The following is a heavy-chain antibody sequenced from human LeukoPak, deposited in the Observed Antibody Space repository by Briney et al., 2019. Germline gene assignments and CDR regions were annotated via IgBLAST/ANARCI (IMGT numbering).Heavy chain of an antibody. CDR3: ASTSGYDFWDMGY. Sequence: GGSLRLSCAASGFAFSKYAMHWVRQAPGKGLEWATIISDDGRSNYADFVEGRFTISRDNSKNTLYLQMSSLRAEDTAVYYCASTSGYDFWDMGYWGQGTLVTVSS. D-gene: IGHD5-12*01. CDR1: GFAFSKYA. CDR2: ISDDGRS. V-gene: IGHV3-30*04. J-gene: IGHJ4*02.